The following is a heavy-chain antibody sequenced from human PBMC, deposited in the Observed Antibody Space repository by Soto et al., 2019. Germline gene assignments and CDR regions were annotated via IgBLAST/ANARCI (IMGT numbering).Heavy chain of an antibody. CDR1: GGTLSVDA. CDR2: IIPIFGTA. J-gene: IGHJ4*02. V-gene: IGHV1-69*13. Sequence: SVKLCCKASGGTLSVDAIRWVRQAPGQGLEWMGGIIPIFGTAKYAQKFQGRVTITADESTSTAYMELNSRRYEDTAVYYGARVLWYRAPFDYWGQGTLVTVSS. D-gene: IGHD2-21*01. CDR3: ARVLWYRAPFDY.